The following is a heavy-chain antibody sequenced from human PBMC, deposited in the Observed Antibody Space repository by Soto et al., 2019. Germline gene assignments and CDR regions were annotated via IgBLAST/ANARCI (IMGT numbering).Heavy chain of an antibody. J-gene: IGHJ4*02. Sequence: GGSLRLSCAASGFTFSSYGMHWVRQAPGKGLEWVAVISYDGSNKYYADSVKGRFTISRDNSKNRLYLQMNSLRAEDTAVYYCAKDRSSYGDYSGYFDYWGQGTLVTVSS. CDR2: ISYDGSNK. CDR1: GFTFSSYG. CDR3: AKDRSSYGDYSGYFDY. V-gene: IGHV3-30*18. D-gene: IGHD4-17*01.